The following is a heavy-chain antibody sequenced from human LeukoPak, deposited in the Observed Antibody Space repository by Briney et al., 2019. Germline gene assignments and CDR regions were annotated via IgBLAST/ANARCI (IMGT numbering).Heavy chain of an antibody. Sequence: SETLSLTCAVSGGSISSSNWWSWVRQPPGKGLEWIGEINHSGSTNYNPSLKSRVTISVDTSKNQFSLKLSSVTAADTAVYYCARARGYYYYDSSGLFDYWGQGTLVTVSS. CDR2: INHSGST. CDR3: ARARGYYYYDSSGLFDY. J-gene: IGHJ4*02. CDR1: GGSISSSNW. V-gene: IGHV4-4*02. D-gene: IGHD3-22*01.